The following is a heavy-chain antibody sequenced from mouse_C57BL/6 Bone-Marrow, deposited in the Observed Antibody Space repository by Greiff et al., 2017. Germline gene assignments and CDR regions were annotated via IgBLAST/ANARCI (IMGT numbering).Heavy chain of an antibody. CDR3: ARARYYYGSGLYYAREY. D-gene: IGHD1-1*01. Sequence: VQLQQSGPELVKPGASVKIPCKASGFTFTDYNMDWVKQSHGKSLEWIGDINPNNGGTIYNQKFKGKATLTVDKSSSTAYMELRSLTSEDTAVXYGARARYYYGSGLYYAREYWGQGTSVTVSS. V-gene: IGHV1-18*01. J-gene: IGHJ4*01. CDR1: GFTFTDYN. CDR2: INPNNGGT.